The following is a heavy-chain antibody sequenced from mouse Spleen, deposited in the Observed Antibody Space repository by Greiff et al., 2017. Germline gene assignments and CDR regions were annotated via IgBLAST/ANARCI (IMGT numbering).Heavy chain of an antibody. Sequence: EVKLMESGGGLVKPGGSLKLSCAASGFTFSSYTMSWVRQTPEKRLEWVATISSGGSYTYYPDSVKGRFTISRDNAKNTLYLQMSSLKSEDTAMYYCTRGDYDLYYFDYWGQGTTLTVSS. CDR3: TRGDYDLYYFDY. J-gene: IGHJ2*01. CDR1: GFTFSSYT. D-gene: IGHD2-4*01. CDR2: ISSGGSYT. V-gene: IGHV5-6-4*01.